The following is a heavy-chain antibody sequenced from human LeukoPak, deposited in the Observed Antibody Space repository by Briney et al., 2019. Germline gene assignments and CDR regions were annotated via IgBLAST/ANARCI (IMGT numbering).Heavy chain of an antibody. CDR3: ASASGGISSPYRFDY. CDR1: APSFTGHY. D-gene: IGHD6-13*01. CDR2: INHSEST. Sequence: PPQTLSLACALYAPSFTGHYWSWIRHPPGNGLEWVGKINHSESTNYNPSLKSRVTISVDTSKNQFSLKLSSVTAADTAVYYCASASGGISSPYRFDYWGQGTLVTVSS. V-gene: IGHV4-34*01. J-gene: IGHJ4*02.